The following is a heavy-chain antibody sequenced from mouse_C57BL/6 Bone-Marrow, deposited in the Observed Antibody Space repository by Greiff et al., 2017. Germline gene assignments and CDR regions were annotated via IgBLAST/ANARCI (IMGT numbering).Heavy chain of an antibody. CDR3: TIYYGSYYYAMDY. J-gene: IGHJ4*01. D-gene: IGHD2-2*01. Sequence: VQLQQSGAELVRPGASVTLSCKASGYTFTDYEMHWVKQTPVHGLEWIGAIDPETGGTAYNQKFKGKAILTADKSSSTAYMELRSLTSEDSAVYYCTIYYGSYYYAMDYWGQGTSVTVSS. CDR2: IDPETGGT. CDR1: GYTFTDYE. V-gene: IGHV1-15*01.